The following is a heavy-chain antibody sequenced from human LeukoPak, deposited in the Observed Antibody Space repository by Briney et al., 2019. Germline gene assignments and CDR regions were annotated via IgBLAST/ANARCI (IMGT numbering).Heavy chain of an antibody. J-gene: IGHJ4*02. CDR1: GFTFSNAW. D-gene: IGHD3-22*01. V-gene: IGHV3-15*01. CDR3: TTASYYDSSGYYY. Sequence: GGSLRLSCAASGFTFSNAWMSWVRQAPGKGLEWVGRIKSKTDGGTTDYAAPVKGRFTISRDDSKNTLYLQMNSLKTEDTAVYYCTTASYYDSSGYYYWGQGTLVTVSS. CDR2: IKSKTDGGTT.